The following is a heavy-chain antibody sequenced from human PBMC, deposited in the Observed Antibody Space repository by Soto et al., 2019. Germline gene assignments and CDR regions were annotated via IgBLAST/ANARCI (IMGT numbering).Heavy chain of an antibody. Sequence: QVQLQQWGAGLLKPSETLSLTCAVYGGSFSGYQWSWIRQTPGKGLEWIGGSNDSGNINYNPSLKSRVSIFVDTAKKQISLKLSSVTAADTAVYYCARGLILWFGELSRRGGYYYYMDVWGKGTTVTVSS. CDR3: ARGLILWFGELSRRGGYYYYMDV. J-gene: IGHJ6*03. CDR1: GGSFSGYQ. CDR2: SNDSGNI. D-gene: IGHD3-10*01. V-gene: IGHV4-34*01.